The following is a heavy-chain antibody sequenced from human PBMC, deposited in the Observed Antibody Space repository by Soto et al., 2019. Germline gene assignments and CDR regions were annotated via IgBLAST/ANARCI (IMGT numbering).Heavy chain of an antibody. J-gene: IGHJ6*02. CDR1: GCSISSSSYY. CDR2: IYYSGST. D-gene: IGHD3-22*01. CDR3: ASLSYYYDSSGYPEDYYYYYGMDV. Sequence: SDTLSLTCTVSGCSISSSSYYWGWIRQSPGKGLEGIGSIYYSGSTFYNPSLNSRVTISIDTSKSQFSLKLSSVTAADTAVYYCASLSYYYDSSGYPEDYYYYYGMDVWGQGTTVT. V-gene: IGHV4-39*07.